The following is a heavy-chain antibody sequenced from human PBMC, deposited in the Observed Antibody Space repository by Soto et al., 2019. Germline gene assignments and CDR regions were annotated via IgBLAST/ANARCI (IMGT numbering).Heavy chain of an antibody. V-gene: IGHV4-34*01. CDR2: INHSGST. CDR1: GGPFSGYY. D-gene: IGHD4-17*01. Sequence: QVQLQQWGAGLLKPSETLSLTCAVYGGPFSGYYWSWIRQPPGKGLEWIGEINHSGSTNYNPSLTSRSTISVDTSKKQCSLRLSSVTAADTAVYYCATYFWYGDCGWFDPWGQGTLVTVSS. CDR3: ATYFWYGDCGWFDP. J-gene: IGHJ5*02.